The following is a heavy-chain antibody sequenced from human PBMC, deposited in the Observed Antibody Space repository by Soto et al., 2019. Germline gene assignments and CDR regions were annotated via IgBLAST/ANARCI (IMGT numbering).Heavy chain of an antibody. J-gene: IGHJ4*02. CDR2: IYYSGST. D-gene: IGHD6-13*01. CDR1: GGSISSSSYY. Sequence: PSETLSLTCTVSGGSISSSSYYWGLIRQPPGKGLEWIGSIYYSGSTYYNPSLKSRVTISVDTSKNQFSLKLSSVTAADTAVYYCARRGYSSSWYFDYWGQGTLVTVSS. V-gene: IGHV4-39*01. CDR3: ARRGYSSSWYFDY.